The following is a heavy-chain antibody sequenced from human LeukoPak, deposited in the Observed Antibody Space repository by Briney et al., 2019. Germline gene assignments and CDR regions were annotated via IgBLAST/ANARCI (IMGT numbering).Heavy chain of an antibody. V-gene: IGHV3-30*02. CDR3: AKDGGGYYYMDV. Sequence: GGSLRLSCAASGFTFSSKWMSWVRQAPGKGLEWVAFIRYDGSDKYYADSVKGRFTISRDNSKNTLYLQMNSLRAEDTAVYYCAKDGGGYYYMDVWGKGTTVTVSS. CDR1: GFTFSSKW. J-gene: IGHJ6*03. CDR2: IRYDGSDK. D-gene: IGHD3-16*01.